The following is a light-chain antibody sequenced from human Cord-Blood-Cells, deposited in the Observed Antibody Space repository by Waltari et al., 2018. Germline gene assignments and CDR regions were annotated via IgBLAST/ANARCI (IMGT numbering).Light chain of an antibody. CDR1: VLAKKY. CDR3: YSAADNNVV. Sequence: SYELTQPSSVSVSPGQTARLTCSGDVLAKKYARWFQQKPGQAPVLAIYKDRERPSGSPERFSGSSSGTTVTLTIGGAQVEDEADYYCYSAADNNVVFGGGTKLTVL. CDR2: KDR. V-gene: IGLV3-27*01. J-gene: IGLJ2*01.